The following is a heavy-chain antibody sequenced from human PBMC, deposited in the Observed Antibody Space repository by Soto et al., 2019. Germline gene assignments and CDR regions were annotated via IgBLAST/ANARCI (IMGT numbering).Heavy chain of an antibody. CDR2: INHSGST. Sequence: SETLSLTCAVYGGSFSGYYWSWIRQPPGKGLEWIGEINHSGSTNYNPSLKSRVTISVDTSKNQFSLKLSSVTAADTAVYYCARVNRSSGYLASWGQGTLVTVSS. CDR3: ARVNRSSGYLAS. V-gene: IGHV4-34*01. D-gene: IGHD3-22*01. CDR1: GGSFSGYY. J-gene: IGHJ5*02.